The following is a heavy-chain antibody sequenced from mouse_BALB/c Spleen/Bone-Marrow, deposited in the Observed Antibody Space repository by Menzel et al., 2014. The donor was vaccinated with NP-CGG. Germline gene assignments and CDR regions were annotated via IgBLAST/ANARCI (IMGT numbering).Heavy chain of an antibody. V-gene: IGHV14-3*02. CDR3: ARTAPENFDY. Sequence: LQESGAELVKPGASVKLSCTASGFNIKDTYMHWVEQRPEQGLEWIGRIDPANGNTKYDPKFQGKATITADTSSNTAYLQLSSLTSEDTAVYYCARTAPENFDYWGQGTTLTVSS. CDR2: IDPANGNT. CDR1: GFNIKDTY. D-gene: IGHD1-2*01. J-gene: IGHJ2*01.